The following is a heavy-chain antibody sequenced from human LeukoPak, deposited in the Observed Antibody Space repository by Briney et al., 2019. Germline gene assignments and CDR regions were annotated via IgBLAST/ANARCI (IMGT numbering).Heavy chain of an antibody. CDR1: GLTLSDHI. CDR3: ARDGGQNGNTAFDI. Sequence: GGSRRFSCAASGLTLSDHIIAWFRHAPGKGRKWVGRPRRKSMGYTTQYAASVKGRFTLSRDDSQNSLYLQMNSLETEDTAVYFCARDGGQNGNTAFDIWGQGTMVTVSS. J-gene: IGHJ3*02. D-gene: IGHD3-16*01. CDR2: PRRKSMGYTT. V-gene: IGHV3-72*01.